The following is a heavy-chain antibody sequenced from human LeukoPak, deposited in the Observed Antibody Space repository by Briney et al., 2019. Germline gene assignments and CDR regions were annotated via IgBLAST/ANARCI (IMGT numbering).Heavy chain of an antibody. CDR1: GYTFTSYA. V-gene: IGHV1-3*01. Sequence: ASVKVSCKASGYTFTSYAMHWVRQAPGQRLEWMGWINAGNGNTKYSQKFQGRVTVTRDTSASTAYMELSSLRSEDTAVYYCARETYYYDSSGYSYGFDPWGQGTLVTVSS. D-gene: IGHD3-22*01. J-gene: IGHJ5*02. CDR2: INAGNGNT. CDR3: ARETYYYDSSGYSYGFDP.